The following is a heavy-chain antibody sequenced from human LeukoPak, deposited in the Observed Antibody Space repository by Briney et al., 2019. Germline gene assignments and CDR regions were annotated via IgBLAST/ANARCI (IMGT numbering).Heavy chain of an antibody. J-gene: IGHJ6*02. Sequence: SETLSLTCSVSGGSISNYYWNWFRQPPGKGLEWIAYLYYGGNTNYNPSLKSRVTISVDTSKNQFSLKLSSVTAADTAVYYCAREKYSSSWAHYGMDVWGQGTTVTVSS. CDR1: GGSISNYY. CDR3: AREKYSSSWAHYGMDV. CDR2: LYYGGNT. V-gene: IGHV4-59*12. D-gene: IGHD6-13*01.